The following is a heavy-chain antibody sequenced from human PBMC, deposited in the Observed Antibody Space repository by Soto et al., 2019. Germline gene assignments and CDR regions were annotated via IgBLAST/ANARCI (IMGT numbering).Heavy chain of an antibody. CDR1: GFTFSSYG. J-gene: IGHJ4*02. D-gene: IGHD3-9*01. V-gene: IGHV3-30*18. Sequence: QVQLVESGGGVVQPGRSLRLSCAASGFTFSSYGMHWVRQAPGKGLEWVTVISYDGSNKYYADSVKGRFTISRDNSKNTLYLQMNSLRAEDTAVYYCAKDPRLDIVTGPFDYWGQGTLVTVSS. CDR2: ISYDGSNK. CDR3: AKDPRLDIVTGPFDY.